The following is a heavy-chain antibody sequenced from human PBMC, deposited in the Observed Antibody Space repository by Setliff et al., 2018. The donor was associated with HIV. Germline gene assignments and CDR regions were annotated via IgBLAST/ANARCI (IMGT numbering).Heavy chain of an antibody. CDR2: IGAFSGDT. CDR3: ARIPNHSSGFDY. J-gene: IGHJ4*02. Sequence: GASVKVSCKASGYIFTSYGISWVRQAPGQGLEWMGWIGAFSGDTNYAQKLQGRVTMTTDTSTTTAYMELSSLRSEDTAVYYCARIPNHSSGFDYWGQGTPVTVSS. CDR1: GYIFTSYG. V-gene: IGHV1-18*01. D-gene: IGHD3-22*01.